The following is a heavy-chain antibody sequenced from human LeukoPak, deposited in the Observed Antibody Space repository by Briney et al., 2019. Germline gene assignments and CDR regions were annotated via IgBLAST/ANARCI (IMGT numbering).Heavy chain of an antibody. CDR1: GFTFSSYA. Sequence: GGSLRLSCSASGFTFSSYAMSWVRQAPGKGLEWVSAISGSGGSTYYADSVKGRFTISRDNSKNTLYLQMNSLRAEDTAVYYCAKDREWELLFADWGQGTLVTVSS. CDR3: AKDREWELLFAD. CDR2: ISGSGGST. V-gene: IGHV3-23*01. D-gene: IGHD1-26*01. J-gene: IGHJ4*02.